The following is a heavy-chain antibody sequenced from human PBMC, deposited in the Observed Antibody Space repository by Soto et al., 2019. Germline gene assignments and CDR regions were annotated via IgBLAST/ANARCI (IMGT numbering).Heavy chain of an antibody. CDR3: ARDGVVGATREYYYYGMDV. J-gene: IGHJ6*02. V-gene: IGHV1-46*01. D-gene: IGHD1-26*01. Sequence: QVQLVQSGAEVKKPGASVKVSCKASGYTFTSYYMHWVRQAPGQGLEWMGIINPSGGSTSYAQKFQGRVTMTRDTSTGTVYMELSSLRSEDTAVYYCARDGVVGATREYYYYGMDVWGQGTTVTVSS. CDR2: INPSGGST. CDR1: GYTFTSYY.